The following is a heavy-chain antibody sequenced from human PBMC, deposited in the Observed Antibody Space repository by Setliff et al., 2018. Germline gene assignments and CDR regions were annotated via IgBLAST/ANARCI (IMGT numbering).Heavy chain of an antibody. V-gene: IGHV4-39*01. J-gene: IGHJ4*02. CDR2: VDHSGNT. Sequence: KASETLSLTCTVSGDSISRSTYYWGWLRQSPGKGLDWIGTVDHSGNTFYNPSLKSRVTISVSPSKNQVSLKLTSVSAADTAVYYCARRDSTGYYGYSFDFWGQGTLVTVSS. CDR1: GDSISRSTYY. D-gene: IGHD3-22*01. CDR3: ARRDSTGYYGYSFDF.